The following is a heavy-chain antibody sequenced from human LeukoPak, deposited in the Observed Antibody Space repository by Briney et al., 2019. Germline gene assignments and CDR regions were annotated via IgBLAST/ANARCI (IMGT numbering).Heavy chain of an antibody. J-gene: IGHJ4*02. Sequence: ASVTVSCKASGYTFTGYHMHWVRQAPGQGLEWMGRINPNSRDTNYAQKFQGRVTMTRDTSISTAYMELSRLRSDDTAVYYCARDYCSSTSCLFDYWGQGTLVTVSS. CDR3: ARDYCSSTSCLFDY. CDR2: INPNSRDT. V-gene: IGHV1-2*06. CDR1: GYTFTGYH. D-gene: IGHD2-2*01.